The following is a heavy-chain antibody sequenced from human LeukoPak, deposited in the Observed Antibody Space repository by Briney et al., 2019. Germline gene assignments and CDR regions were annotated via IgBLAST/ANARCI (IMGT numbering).Heavy chain of an antibody. CDR3: ARELGISAGLDY. Sequence: PGGSLSLSCAASGFPFNSYAMTWVRQAPGKGLEWVSFISSSSDYIYYADSVKGRFIISRDNAKNSLYLQMNSLRVEETAVYYCARELGISAGLDYWGQGTPVTVSS. J-gene: IGHJ4*02. D-gene: IGHD7-27*01. CDR1: GFPFNSYA. V-gene: IGHV3-21*06. CDR2: ISSSSDYI.